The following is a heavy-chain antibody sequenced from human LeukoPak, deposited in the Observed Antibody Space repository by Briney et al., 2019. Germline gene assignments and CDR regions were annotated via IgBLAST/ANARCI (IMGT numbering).Heavy chain of an antibody. CDR3: ARTATVVTPYFDY. Sequence: SETLSLTCTVFGGSISSYYWSWIRQPPGKGLEGIGYIYYSGSTNYNPSLKSRVTISVDTSKNQFSLKLSSVTAADTAVYYCARTATVVTPYFDYWGQGTLVTVSS. D-gene: IGHD4-23*01. CDR1: GGSISSYY. J-gene: IGHJ4*02. CDR2: IYYSGST. V-gene: IGHV4-59*08.